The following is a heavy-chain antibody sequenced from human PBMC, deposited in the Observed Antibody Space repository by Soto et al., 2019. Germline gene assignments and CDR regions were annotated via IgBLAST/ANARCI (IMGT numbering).Heavy chain of an antibody. D-gene: IGHD6-13*01. Sequence: WIRQPPGKALVWLALIYWDDDKRYSPSLKSRLTITKDTSKNQVVLTMTNMDPVDTATYYCAHSLRVEPGIAAAGTLSFDPWGQGTLVTVSS. CDR3: AHSLRVEPGIAAAGTLSFDP. V-gene: IGHV2-5*02. J-gene: IGHJ5*02. CDR2: IYWDDDK.